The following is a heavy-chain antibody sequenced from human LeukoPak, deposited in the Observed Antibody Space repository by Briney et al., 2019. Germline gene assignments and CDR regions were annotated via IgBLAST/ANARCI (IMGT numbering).Heavy chain of an antibody. CDR3: ARARSIAAPFDP. V-gene: IGHV1-46*01. CDR1: GYTFTSYY. CDR2: INPSGGST. J-gene: IGHJ5*02. Sequence: ASVKVSCKASGYTFTSYYMYWVRQAPGQGLEWMGIINPSGGSTSYAQKFQGRVTMTRDMSTSTVYMELSSLRSEDTAVYYCARARSIAAPFDPWGQGTLVTVSS. D-gene: IGHD6-6*01.